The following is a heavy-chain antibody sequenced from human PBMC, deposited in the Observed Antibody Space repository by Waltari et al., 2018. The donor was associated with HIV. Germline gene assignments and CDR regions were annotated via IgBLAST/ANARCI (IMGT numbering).Heavy chain of an antibody. Sequence: EVRLVQSGAEVKKPGESLRISCKTSDYNYWIGWVRQLPGKGLQWMGFIFPGDSETRYSPSFQGQVTISADRSISTAYLQWRSLRASDTAMYYCAALAGAEWDLVADSWGQGTLLTVSS. J-gene: IGHJ5*01. V-gene: IGHV5-51*01. D-gene: IGHD6-19*01. CDR3: AALAGAEWDLVADS. CDR1: DYNYW. CDR2: IFPGDSET.